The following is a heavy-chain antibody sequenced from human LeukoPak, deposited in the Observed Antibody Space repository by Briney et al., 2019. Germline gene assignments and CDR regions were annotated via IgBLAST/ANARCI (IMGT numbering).Heavy chain of an antibody. CDR1: GGSISSGGYY. J-gene: IGHJ6*02. D-gene: IGHD3-22*01. V-gene: IGHV4-31*03. CDR3: ARGPSYYYDSSGYPYYYYYGMDV. Sequence: KPSETLSLTCTVSGGSISSGGYYCSWIRQHPGKGLEWIGYIYYSGSTYYNPSLKSRVTISVDTSKNQFSLKLSSVTAADTAVYYCARGPSYYYDSSGYPYYYYYGMDVWGQGTTVTVSS. CDR2: IYYSGST.